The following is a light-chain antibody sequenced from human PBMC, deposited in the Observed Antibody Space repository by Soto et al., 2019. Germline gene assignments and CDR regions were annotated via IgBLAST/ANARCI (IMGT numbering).Light chain of an antibody. CDR1: QSISSW. CDR2: DAS. J-gene: IGKJ1*01. CDR3: QHYNIYSPP. Sequence: IQELPSHSRLSASVGDRVTIPCRASQSISSWLAWYQQKPGKAPKLLIFDASSLESGVPSRFSGSGSGTEFTLTISSLQPDDFTTYYCQHYNIYSPPLGQGANVDI. V-gene: IGKV1-5*01.